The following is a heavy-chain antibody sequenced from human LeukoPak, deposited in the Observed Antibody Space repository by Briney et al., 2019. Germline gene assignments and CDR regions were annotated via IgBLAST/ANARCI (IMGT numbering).Heavy chain of an antibody. Sequence: SETLSLTCAVYGGTFSGYYWSWSRQPPGKGLEWIGEINHSGSTNYNLSLKSRVTISVDTSKNQFSLKLSSVTAADTAVYYCARGWTSYGLDYWGQGTLVTVSS. J-gene: IGHJ4*02. D-gene: IGHD5-18*01. CDR3: ARGWTSYGLDY. V-gene: IGHV4-34*01. CDR2: INHSGST. CDR1: GGTFSGYY.